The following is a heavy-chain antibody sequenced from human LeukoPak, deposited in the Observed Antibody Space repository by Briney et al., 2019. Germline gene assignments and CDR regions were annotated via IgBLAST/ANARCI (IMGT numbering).Heavy chain of an antibody. D-gene: IGHD3-3*01. CDR2: IIPIFGTA. CDR1: GGTFSSYA. Sequence: GASVKVSCKASGGTFSSYAISWVRQAPGQGLEWMGGIIPIFGTANYAQKFQGRVTITADESTSTAYMELRSLRSDDTAVYYCAREGGRVTKRSGYFDYWGQGTLVTVSS. J-gene: IGHJ4*02. CDR3: AREGGRVTKRSGYFDY. V-gene: IGHV1-69*13.